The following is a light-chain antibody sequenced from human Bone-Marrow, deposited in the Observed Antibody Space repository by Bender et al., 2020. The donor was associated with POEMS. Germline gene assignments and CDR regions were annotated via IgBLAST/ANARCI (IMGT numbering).Light chain of an antibody. Sequence: QSALTQPPSASGSPGQSVTISCTGTSSDVGGYNYVSWYQQHPGKAPKLLIYEVSKRPSGVSYRFSGSKSGNTASLTISGLQAEDEADYYCSSYTASSTLVFGGGTKVTVL. CDR2: EVS. V-gene: IGLV2-14*03. CDR1: SSDVGGYNY. J-gene: IGLJ3*02. CDR3: SSYTASSTLV.